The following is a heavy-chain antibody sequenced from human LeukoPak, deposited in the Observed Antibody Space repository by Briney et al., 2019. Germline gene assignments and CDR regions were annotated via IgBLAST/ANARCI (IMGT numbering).Heavy chain of an antibody. CDR1: GFTFSSYA. V-gene: IGHV3-30*04. Sequence: GGSLRLSCAASGFTFSSYAMHWVRQAPGKGLEWVAVISYDGSNKYYADSVKGRFTISRDNSKNTLYLQMNSLRAEDTAVYYCARMGFPNWNDAPFDYWGQGTLVTVSS. D-gene: IGHD1-1*01. J-gene: IGHJ4*02. CDR2: ISYDGSNK. CDR3: ARMGFPNWNDAPFDY.